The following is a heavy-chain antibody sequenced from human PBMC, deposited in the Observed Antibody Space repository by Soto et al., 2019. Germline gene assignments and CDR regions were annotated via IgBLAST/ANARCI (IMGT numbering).Heavy chain of an antibody. D-gene: IGHD2-15*01. Sequence: PGGSLRLSCAASGFTVSSNYMSWVRQAPGKGLEWVSVIYSGGSTYYADSVKGRFTISRDNSKNTLYLQMNSLRAEDTAVYYCTRDLLVGRGMDVWGQGTTVTVSS. J-gene: IGHJ6*02. CDR1: GFTVSSNY. V-gene: IGHV3-66*01. CDR3: TRDLLVGRGMDV. CDR2: IYSGGST.